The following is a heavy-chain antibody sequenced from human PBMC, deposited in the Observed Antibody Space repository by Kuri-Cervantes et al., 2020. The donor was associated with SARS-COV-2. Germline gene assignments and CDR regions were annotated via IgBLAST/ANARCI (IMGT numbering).Heavy chain of an antibody. CDR3: ARGAVPAAIKGWFDP. V-gene: IGHV4-4*07. CDR1: GGSISRYY. Sequence: SETLSLTCTVSGGSISRYYWSWIRQAAGEGLEWIGRIYTSGNTNYNPSLKSRVTMSVDTSKNQFSLKLSSVTAADTAVYYCARGAVPAAIKGWFDPWGQGTLVTVSS. J-gene: IGHJ5*02. CDR2: IYTSGNT. D-gene: IGHD2-2*02.